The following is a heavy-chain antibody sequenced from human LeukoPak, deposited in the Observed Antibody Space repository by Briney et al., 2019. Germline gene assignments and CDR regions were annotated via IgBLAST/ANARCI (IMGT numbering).Heavy chain of an antibody. Sequence: SETLSLTCAVYGGSFSGYYWSWIRQPPGKGLEWIGEINHSGSTNYNPSLKSRVTISVDTSKNQFSLKLSSVTAADTAVYYCARGRTVTPIVVVVAATIARAYYFDYWGQGTLVTVSS. J-gene: IGHJ4*02. CDR2: INHSGST. CDR3: ARGRTVTPIVVVVAATIARAYYFDY. CDR1: GGSFSGYY. V-gene: IGHV4-34*01. D-gene: IGHD2-15*01.